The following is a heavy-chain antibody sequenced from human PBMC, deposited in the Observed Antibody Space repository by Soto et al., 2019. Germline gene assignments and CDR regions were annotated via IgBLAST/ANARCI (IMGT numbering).Heavy chain of an antibody. CDR2: ITDSGGNT. J-gene: IGHJ4*02. D-gene: IGHD3-10*01. CDR1: GFTFSSCA. CDR3: AKYHNLDY. V-gene: IGHV3-23*01. Sequence: PGGSLRLSCAASGFTFSSCAMSWVRQAPGKGLEWVSSITDSGGNTHYADSVKGRFTISRDNSKNTLYLQMSSLRAGDTAVYYCAKYHNLDYWGQGTLVTVS.